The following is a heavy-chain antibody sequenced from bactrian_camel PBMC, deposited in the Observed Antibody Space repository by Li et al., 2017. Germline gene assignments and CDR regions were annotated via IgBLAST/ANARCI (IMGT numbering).Heavy chain of an antibody. CDR3: AAKPTPYGGTFGGYTY. Sequence: HVQLVESGGGSVQAGGSLRLSCEASAYTHCMGWFRQAPGKEREGVARIYSDGSAAYHTDSVKGRFTISKDNAKNTLYLQMNSLKPEDTAVYYCAAKPTPYGGTFGGYTYWGQGTQVTVS. CDR1: AYTHC. V-gene: IGHV3S6*01. D-gene: IGHD6*01. J-gene: IGHJ4*01. CDR2: IYSDGSAA.